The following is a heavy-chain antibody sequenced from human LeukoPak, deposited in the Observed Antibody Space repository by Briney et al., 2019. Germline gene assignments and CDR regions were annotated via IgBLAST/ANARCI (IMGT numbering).Heavy chain of an antibody. J-gene: IGHJ5*02. CDR1: GYTFTTYG. V-gene: IGHV1-2*02. Sequence: VKVSSKASGYTFTTYGISWVRQAPGQGLEWMGWIIPNSGGTNYAPKLQGRVTMTRDTSISTAYMELTRLRSDDTAVYYCARGSALVTTYRGGNWFDPWGQGTLVTVSS. CDR2: IIPNSGGT. CDR3: ARGSALVTTYRGGNWFDP. D-gene: IGHD5-18*01.